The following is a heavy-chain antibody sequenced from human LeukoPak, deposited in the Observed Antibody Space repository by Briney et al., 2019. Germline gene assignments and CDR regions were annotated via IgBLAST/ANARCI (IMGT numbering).Heavy chain of an antibody. D-gene: IGHD3-22*01. CDR1: GYTFTTYY. Sequence: GASVKVSCEASGYTFTTYYMHWVRQVPGQGLEWMGIINPSGGSTSYAQKFQGRVTMTRDMSTSTVYMELSSLRSGDTAVYYCARGGYYDSSGYSMDYWGQGTLVTVSS. CDR2: INPSGGST. V-gene: IGHV1-46*01. J-gene: IGHJ4*02. CDR3: ARGGYYDSSGYSMDY.